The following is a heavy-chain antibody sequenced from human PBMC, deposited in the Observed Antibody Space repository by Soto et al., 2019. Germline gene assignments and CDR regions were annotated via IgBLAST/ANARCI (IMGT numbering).Heavy chain of an antibody. Sequence: ASVKVSCKASGGTFSSYAISWVRQAPGQGLEWMGGIIPIFGTANYAQKFQGRVTITADESTSTANMELSRLRSDDTAVYYCARGRDYRAYYFDYWGQGTLVTVSS. V-gene: IGHV1-69*13. CDR3: ARGRDYRAYYFDY. CDR1: GGTFSSYA. CDR2: IIPIFGTA. D-gene: IGHD1-26*01. J-gene: IGHJ4*02.